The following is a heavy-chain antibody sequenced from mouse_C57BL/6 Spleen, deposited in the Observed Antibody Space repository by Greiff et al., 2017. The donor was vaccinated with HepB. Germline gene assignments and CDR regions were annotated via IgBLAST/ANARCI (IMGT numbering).Heavy chain of an antibody. CDR1: GYTFTSYW. Sequence: QVQLQQPGTELVKPGASVKLSCKASGYTFTSYWMHWVKQRPGPGLEWIGNINPSNGGTNYNEKFKSKATLTVDKSSSTAYMQLSSLTSEDSAVYYCARWGGDYYAMDYWGQGTSVTVSS. CDR2: INPSNGGT. V-gene: IGHV1-53*01. CDR3: ARWGGDYYAMDY. J-gene: IGHJ4*01.